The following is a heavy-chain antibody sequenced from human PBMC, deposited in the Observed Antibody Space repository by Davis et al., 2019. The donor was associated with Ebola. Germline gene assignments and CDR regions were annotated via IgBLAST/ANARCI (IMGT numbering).Heavy chain of an antibody. CDR2: ISSSGSTI. Sequence: PGGSLRLSCAASGFTFSDYYMSWIRQAPGKGLEWVSYISSSGSTIYYADSVKGRFTISRDNAKNSLYLQMNSLRAEDTAVYYCARDPHDLVYYYGMDVWGQGTTVTVSS. CDR1: GFTFSDYY. J-gene: IGHJ6*02. CDR3: ARDPHDLVYYYGMDV. D-gene: IGHD3-3*01. V-gene: IGHV3-11*01.